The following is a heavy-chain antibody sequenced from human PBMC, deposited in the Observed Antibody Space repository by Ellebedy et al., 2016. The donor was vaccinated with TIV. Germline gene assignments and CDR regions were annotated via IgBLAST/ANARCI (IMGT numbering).Heavy chain of an antibody. Sequence: MPGGSLRLSCAASGFTFSGYGMNWVRQAPGKGLEWIGEITHSGSTNYNPSLKSRVTISVDTSKNQFSLNRSSVTAADTAVYYCARGLARDYWGQGTLVTVSS. CDR1: GFTFSGYG. V-gene: IGHV4-34*01. CDR3: ARGLARDY. CDR2: ITHSGST. J-gene: IGHJ4*02.